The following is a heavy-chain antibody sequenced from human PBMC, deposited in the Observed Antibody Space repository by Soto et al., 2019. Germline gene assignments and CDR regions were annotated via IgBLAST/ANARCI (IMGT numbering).Heavy chain of an antibody. D-gene: IGHD1-26*01. CDR1: GFSLSTSGVG. J-gene: IGHJ6*02. CDR2: IYWDDDK. V-gene: IGHV2-5*02. Sequence: QITLKESGPTLVKPTQTLTLTCTFSGFSLSTSGVGVAWIRQPPGKALEWLALIYWDDDKRYSPSLESKLTIKKDTSKYQLLPSMPNMDPVDTATYYCAHIRHLSVMGDLRFYYPMDVWGQGTTVTVSS. CDR3: AHIRHLSVMGDLRFYYPMDV.